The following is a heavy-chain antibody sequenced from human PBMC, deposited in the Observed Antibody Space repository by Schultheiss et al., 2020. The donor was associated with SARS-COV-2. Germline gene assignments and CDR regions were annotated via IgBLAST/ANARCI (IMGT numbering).Heavy chain of an antibody. D-gene: IGHD7-27*01. V-gene: IGHV4-59*08. CDR1: GGSISSYY. CDR2: IYYSGST. Sequence: SQTLSLTCTVSGGSISSYYWSWIRQPPGKGLEWIGYIYYSGSTNYNPSLKSRVTISVDTSKNQFSLKLSSVTAADTAVYYCASLTGDAAVGAFDIWGQGTMVTVSS. J-gene: IGHJ3*02. CDR3: ASLTGDAAVGAFDI.